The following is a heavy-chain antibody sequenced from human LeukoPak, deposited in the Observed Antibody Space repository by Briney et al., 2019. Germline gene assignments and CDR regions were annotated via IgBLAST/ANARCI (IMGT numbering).Heavy chain of an antibody. CDR2: INPNSGGT. J-gene: IGHJ3*02. Sequence: ASVKVSCKASGYTFTGYYMHWVRQAPGQGLEWMGWINPNSGGTNYAQKFQGRVTMTRDTSISTAYMELSRLRSDDTAVYYCARGGRYYYDSSGYYGAFDIWGQGTMVTVSS. V-gene: IGHV1-2*02. D-gene: IGHD3-22*01. CDR1: GYTFTGYY. CDR3: ARGGRYYYDSSGYYGAFDI.